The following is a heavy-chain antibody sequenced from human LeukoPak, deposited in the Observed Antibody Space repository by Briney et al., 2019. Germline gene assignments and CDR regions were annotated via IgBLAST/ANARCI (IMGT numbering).Heavy chain of an antibody. D-gene: IGHD5-12*01. V-gene: IGHV4-39*07. CDR3: ARVEGGYDTTYLY. CDR1: GGSISSSSYY. J-gene: IGHJ4*02. Sequence: SETLSLTCTVSGGSISSSSYYWGWIRQPPGKGLEWIGSIYYSGSAYYNPSLKSRVTISVDTSKNQFSLKLSSVTAADTAVYYCARVEGGYDTTYLYWGQGTLVTVSS. CDR2: IYYSGSA.